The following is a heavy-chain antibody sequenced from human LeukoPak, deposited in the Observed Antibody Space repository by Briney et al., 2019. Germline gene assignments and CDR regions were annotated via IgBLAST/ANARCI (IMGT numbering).Heavy chain of an antibody. CDR1: GFTFRTFP. D-gene: IGHD2-2*01. CDR3: AKEGCSSTSCYVDY. J-gene: IGHJ4*02. Sequence: GGSLRLSCAASGFTFRTFPMGWVRQAPGKGLEWVSAISAGGDITFYSDSVRGRFTISRDNSKETLYLQMNSLRAEDTALYYCAKEGCSSTSCYVDYWGQGTLVTVSS. V-gene: IGHV3-23*01. CDR2: ISAGGDIT.